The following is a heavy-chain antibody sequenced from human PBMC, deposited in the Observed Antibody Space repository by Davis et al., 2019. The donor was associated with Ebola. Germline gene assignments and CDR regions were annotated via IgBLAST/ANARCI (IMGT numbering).Heavy chain of an antibody. J-gene: IGHJ2*01. V-gene: IGHV3-21*01. CDR3: ARERWLQFGYFDL. Sequence: GESLKISCAASGFTFSSYAMHWVRQAPGKGLEWVSSISSTGDYIYYADSVMGRFTISRDNAKNSLYLQMNSLRAEDTAVYYCARERWLQFGYFDLWGRGTLVTVSS. CDR1: GFTFSSYA. CDR2: ISSTGDYI. D-gene: IGHD5-24*01.